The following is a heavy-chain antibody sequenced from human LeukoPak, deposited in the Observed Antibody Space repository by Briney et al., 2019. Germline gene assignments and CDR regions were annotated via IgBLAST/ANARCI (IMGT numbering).Heavy chain of an antibody. D-gene: IGHD3-3*02. V-gene: IGHV3-21*01. J-gene: IGHJ3*02. CDR1: RFAFSGDN. CDR2: IGSSLSYI. Sequence: GGSLRLSCAASRFAFSGDNMYWVRQAPGNGMEWVSFIGSSLSYIKYADSVKGQFSISRNTAKNSVYLQMNSLRAEDTGMSVCARDRAFEIMAYDISGPGTMVTVSS. CDR3: ARDRAFEIMAYDI.